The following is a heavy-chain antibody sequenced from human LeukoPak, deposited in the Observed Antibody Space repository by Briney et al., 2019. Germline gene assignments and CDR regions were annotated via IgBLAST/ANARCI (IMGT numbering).Heavy chain of an antibody. V-gene: IGHV4-39*01. CDR2: IYYSGST. CDR3: ARQGQWLVTSGNWFDP. D-gene: IGHD6-19*01. CDR1: GGSISSSSYY. J-gene: IGHJ5*02. Sequence: SETLSLTCTVSGGSISSSSYYWGWIRQPPGKGLEWIGSIYYSGSTYYNPSLKSRVTISVDTSKNQFSLKLSSVTAADTAVYYCARQGQWLVTSGNWFDPWGQGALVTVSS.